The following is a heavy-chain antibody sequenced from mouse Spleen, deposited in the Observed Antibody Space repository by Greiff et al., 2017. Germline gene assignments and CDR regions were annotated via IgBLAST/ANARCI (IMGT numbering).Heavy chain of an antibody. J-gene: IGHJ4*01. CDR1: GFTFSDYG. CDR3: ARQGSYVAMDY. Sequence: EVQLQESGGGLVKPGGSLKLSCAASGFTFSDYGMHWVRQAPEKGLEWVAYISSGSSTIYYADTVKGRFTISRDNAKNTLFLQMTSLRSEDTAMYYCARQGSYVAMDYWGQGTSVTVSS. D-gene: IGHD3-3*01. V-gene: IGHV5-17*01. CDR2: ISSGSSTI.